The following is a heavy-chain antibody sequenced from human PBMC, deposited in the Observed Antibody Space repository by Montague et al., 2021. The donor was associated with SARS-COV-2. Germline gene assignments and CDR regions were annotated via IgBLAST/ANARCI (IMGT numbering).Heavy chain of an antibody. J-gene: IGHJ6*02. D-gene: IGHD3-3*01. Sequence: SLRLSCAASGFTFSDYYMSWIRQAPGKGLEWVSYISSSGSTIYYADSVKGRFTISRDNAKNSLYLQMNSLRAEDTAVYYCARLGLGLRNYDFWSGQSPNYYYGMDVGGQGTTVTVSS. CDR3: ARLGLGLRNYDFWSGQSPNYYYGMDV. V-gene: IGHV3-11*01. CDR2: ISSSGSTI. CDR1: GFTFSDYY.